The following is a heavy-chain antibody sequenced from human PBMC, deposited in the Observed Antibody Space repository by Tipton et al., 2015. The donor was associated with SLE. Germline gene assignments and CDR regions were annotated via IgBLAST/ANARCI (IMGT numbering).Heavy chain of an antibody. Sequence: TLSLTCAVERGSFSDYFWSWIRQPPGKGLGWIGYIYYTGNTNYNPSLKSRVTMSVDTSKSQFSLKLSSVTAADTAVYYCARVGHSYYYYYMDVWGKGTTVTVSS. CDR2: IYYTGNT. CDR1: RGSFSDYF. CDR3: ARVGHSYYYYYMDV. D-gene: IGHD1-26*01. J-gene: IGHJ6*03. V-gene: IGHV4-34*01.